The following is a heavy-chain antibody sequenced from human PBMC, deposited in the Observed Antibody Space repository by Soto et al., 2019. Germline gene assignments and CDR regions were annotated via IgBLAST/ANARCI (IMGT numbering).Heavy chain of an antibody. Sequence: QVQLQQWGAGLLKPSETLSLTCAVYGGSFSGYYWSWIRQPPGKGLEWIGEINHSGSTNYNPSLKSRVTISVDTSKNQFSLKLSSVTAADTAVYYCARVNWNYAPSYYYYGMDVWGQGTTVTVSS. CDR1: GGSFSGYY. J-gene: IGHJ6*02. CDR2: INHSGST. V-gene: IGHV4-34*01. D-gene: IGHD1-7*01. CDR3: ARVNWNYAPSYYYYGMDV.